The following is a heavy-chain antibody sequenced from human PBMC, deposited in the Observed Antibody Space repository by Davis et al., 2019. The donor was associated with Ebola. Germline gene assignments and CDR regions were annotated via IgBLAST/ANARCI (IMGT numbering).Heavy chain of an antibody. Sequence: SQTLSLTCPVASGSTSSSNTYLGWIRQGPGTGLERHGHIYYNRSTNYNPSLKSRVTISVDTSKNQFSLKLISVTAADTAVYYCAGGRTVLNRVLPHYYYYRMDVWSHVTTVTVSS. CDR2: IYYNRST. D-gene: IGHD3-16*01. CDR3: AGGRTVLNRVLPHYYYYRMDV. J-gene: IGHJ6*02. CDR1: SGSTSSSNTY. V-gene: IGHV4-39*07.